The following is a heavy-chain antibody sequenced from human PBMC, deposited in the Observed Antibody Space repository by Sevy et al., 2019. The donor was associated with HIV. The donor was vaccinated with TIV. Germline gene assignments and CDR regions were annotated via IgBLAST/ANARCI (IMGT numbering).Heavy chain of an antibody. CDR1: GFTFSRYA. J-gene: IGHJ4*02. CDR2: ISNNGGRT. V-gene: IGHV3-23*01. Sequence: GGSLRLSCTIAGFTFSRYAMSWVRQAPGKGLEWVSTISNNGGRTNYADFVKGRFTVSRDNSNNTLFLQLNSVRVEDTATYYCAKGTSDTSGYFSKFDYGGQGTLVTVSS. CDR3: AKGTSDTSGYFSKFDY. D-gene: IGHD3-22*01.